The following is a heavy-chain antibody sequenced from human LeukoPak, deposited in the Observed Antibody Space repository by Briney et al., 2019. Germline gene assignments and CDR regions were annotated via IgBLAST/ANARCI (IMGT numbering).Heavy chain of an antibody. CDR1: GYSFTSYW. D-gene: IGHD3-9*01. J-gene: IGHJ3*02. CDR2: IYPGDSDT. CDR3: ARPSMGCYDILTGEDAFDI. V-gene: IGHV5-51*01. Sequence: GESLKISCKGSGYSFTSYWIGWVRQMPGKGLEWMGIIYPGDSDTRYSPSFQGQVTISADKSISTAYLQWSSLKASDTAMYYCARPSMGCYDILTGEDAFDIWGQGTMVTVSS.